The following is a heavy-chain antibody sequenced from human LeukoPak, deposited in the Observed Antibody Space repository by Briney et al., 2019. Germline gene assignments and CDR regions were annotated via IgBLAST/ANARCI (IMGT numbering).Heavy chain of an antibody. Sequence: GRSLRLSCAASGFTFSTYGMHWVRQAPGKGLEWVAVIAYDGSNKYYGDSVKGRFTISRDNPKNTLYLQMNSLRAEDTAVYYCAKGATMIVRGGMDVWGQGTTVTVSS. J-gene: IGHJ6*02. CDR2: IAYDGSNK. CDR3: AKGATMIVRGGMDV. V-gene: IGHV3-30*18. CDR1: GFTFSTYG. D-gene: IGHD3-22*01.